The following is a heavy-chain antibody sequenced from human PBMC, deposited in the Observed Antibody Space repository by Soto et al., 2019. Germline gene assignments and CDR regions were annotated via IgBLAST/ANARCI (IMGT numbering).Heavy chain of an antibody. Sequence: PSETLSLTCTVSGGSISSYYWGWIRQPPGKGLEWIGFVYYSGSTNYNPSLKTRVTISVDTSKNQFSLKLGSVTAADTAVYYCARQGHCSGGSCDRDFDYWGQGTLVTVS. CDR1: GGSISSYY. J-gene: IGHJ4*02. D-gene: IGHD2-15*01. CDR3: ARQGHCSGGSCDRDFDY. V-gene: IGHV4-59*08. CDR2: VYYSGST.